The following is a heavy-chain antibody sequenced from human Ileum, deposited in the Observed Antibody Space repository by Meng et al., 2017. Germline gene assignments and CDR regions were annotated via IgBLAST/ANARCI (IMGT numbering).Heavy chain of an antibody. Sequence: VQLQEPGPGLVQPSATLSLTCSVSGASISSGNWWSWVRQSPGKGLEWIGEMYHSGTTNYNPSLKSRVTISLDTSKNQLSLKLTSVTAADTAVYYCARHIGVPGTRGFDYWGQGTLVTVSS. V-gene: IGHV4-4*02. CDR1: GASISSGNW. CDR2: MYHSGTT. J-gene: IGHJ4*02. D-gene: IGHD6-19*01. CDR3: ARHIGVPGTRGFDY.